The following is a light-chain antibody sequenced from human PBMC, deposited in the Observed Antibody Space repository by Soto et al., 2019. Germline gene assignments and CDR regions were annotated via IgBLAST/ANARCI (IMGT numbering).Light chain of an antibody. CDR2: GVY. V-gene: IGLV2-14*01. J-gene: IGLJ2*01. CDR1: DSDVGGYNY. Sequence: QSALTQPASVSGSPGQSITISCTGTDSDVGGYNYVSWYQQHPGKAPKLMSYGVYNRPSGVSNRFSGSKSGNTASLTISGLQAEDEADYYCSSFTNNNTPHVVFGGGTKVTVL. CDR3: SSFTNNNTPHVV.